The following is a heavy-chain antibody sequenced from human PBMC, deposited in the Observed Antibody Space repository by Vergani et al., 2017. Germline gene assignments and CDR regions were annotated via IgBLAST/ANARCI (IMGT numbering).Heavy chain of an antibody. CDR1: GFTFSSYG. V-gene: IGHV3-30*18. CDR2: ISYYGSNK. CDR3: AKLETADNDAFDI. J-gene: IGHJ3*02. D-gene: IGHD5-24*01. Sequence: QVQLVESGGGVVQPGRSLRLSCAASGFTFSSYGMHGVRQAPGKGLEWVAVISYYGSNKYYADSVKGRFTISRDNSKNTLYLQMNSLRAEDTAVYYCAKLETADNDAFDIWGQGTMVTVSS.